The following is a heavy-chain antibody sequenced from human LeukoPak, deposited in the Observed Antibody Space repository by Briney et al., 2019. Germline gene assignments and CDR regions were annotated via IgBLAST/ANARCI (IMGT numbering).Heavy chain of an antibody. CDR1: GYTFTSYD. Sequence: ASVKVSCKASGYTFTSYDINWVRQATEQGLEWMGWMNPNSGNTGYAQKFQGRVTMTRNTSISTAYMEVSSLRSEDTAVYYCARGYVGATEYWFDPWGQGTLVTVSS. J-gene: IGHJ5*02. V-gene: IGHV1-8*01. D-gene: IGHD1-26*01. CDR3: ARGYVGATEYWFDP. CDR2: MNPNSGNT.